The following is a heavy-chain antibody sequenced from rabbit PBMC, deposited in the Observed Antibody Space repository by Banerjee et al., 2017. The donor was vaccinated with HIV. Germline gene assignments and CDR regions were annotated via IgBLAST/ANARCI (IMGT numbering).Heavy chain of an antibody. J-gene: IGHJ3*01. V-gene: IGHV1S45*01. CDR3: ARGKKGYYTYGYAGYAYAVYTRLDL. CDR1: GFTISSSYW. CDR2: IDGGVSGSD. D-gene: IGHD6-1*01. Sequence: QEHLEESGGDLVKPEGSLTLTCTASGFTISSSYWICWVRQAPGKGLEWIACIDGGVSGSDYYASWAKGRFTISKTSSTTVTLQMTSLTAADTATYFCARGKKGYYTYGYAGYAYAVYTRLDLWGPGTLVTVS.